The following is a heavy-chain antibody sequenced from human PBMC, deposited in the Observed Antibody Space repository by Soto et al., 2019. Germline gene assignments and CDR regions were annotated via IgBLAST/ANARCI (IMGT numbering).Heavy chain of an antibody. CDR1: GFTFSSYG. D-gene: IGHD6-13*01. V-gene: IGHV3-23*01. J-gene: IGHJ4*02. Sequence: SLRLSCAATGFTFSSYGMSWVRQAPGKGLEWVSGISGSGVSTYYADSVKGRFTISRDNSKNTLFLQMNRLRAEDTAVYFCARAGSSWPYYFDYWGQGTLVTVSS. CDR3: ARAGSSWPYYFDY. CDR2: ISGSGVST.